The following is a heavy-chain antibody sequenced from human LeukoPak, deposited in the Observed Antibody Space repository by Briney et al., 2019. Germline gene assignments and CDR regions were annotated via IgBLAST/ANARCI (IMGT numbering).Heavy chain of an antibody. V-gene: IGHV4-39*07. Sequence: SETLSLTCTVSGGSISSSSYYWGWIRQPPGKGLEWIGSIYYSGSTYYNPSLKSRVTISVDTSKNQFSLKLSSVTAADTAVYYCARTYYDFWSGYYKYYYYYMDVWGKGTTVTVSS. CDR1: GGSISSSSYY. D-gene: IGHD3-3*01. J-gene: IGHJ6*03. CDR2: IYYSGST. CDR3: ARTYYDFWSGYYKYYYYYMDV.